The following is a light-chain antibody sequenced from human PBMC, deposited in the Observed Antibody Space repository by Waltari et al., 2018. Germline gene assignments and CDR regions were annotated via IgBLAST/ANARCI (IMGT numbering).Light chain of an antibody. CDR1: SXRXXX. V-gene: IGLV3-19*01. CDR2: GKN. J-gene: IGLJ2*01. Sequence: SXXXXQDPAVSXALGQTVXXXXQXDSXRXXXXSWYQQKPGXAPVLVIYGKNNRPSGIPXRFSGSSSGNTASXTXXGAQAEXXADYYCXXXXSSGXXXXXGGGTKLTVL. CDR3: XXXXSSGXXXX.